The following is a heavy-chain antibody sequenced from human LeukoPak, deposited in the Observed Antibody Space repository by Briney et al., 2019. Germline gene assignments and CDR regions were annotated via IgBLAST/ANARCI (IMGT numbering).Heavy chain of an antibody. CDR1: GFTFSSYA. CDR3: ANEGPYSSSKGPALNY. J-gene: IGHJ4*02. Sequence: GGSLRLSCAASGFTFSSYAMSWVRQAPGKGLEWVSAISGSAGSTYYADSVKGRFTISRDNSKNTLYLQMNSLRAEDTAVYYCANEGPYSSSKGPALNYWGQGTLVTVSS. D-gene: IGHD6-13*01. V-gene: IGHV3-23*01. CDR2: ISGSAGST.